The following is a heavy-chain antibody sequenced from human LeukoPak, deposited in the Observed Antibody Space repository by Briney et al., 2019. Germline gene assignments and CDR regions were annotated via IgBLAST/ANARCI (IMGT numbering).Heavy chain of an antibody. J-gene: IGHJ4*02. CDR2: IYHSGST. D-gene: IGHD2-2*01. Sequence: PSETLSLTCAVSGYSISSGYYWGWIRQPPGKGLEWIGSIYHSGSTYYNPSLKSRVTISVDTSKNQFSLKLSSVTAADTAVYYCARAVPRYCSSTSCLPPYWGQGTLVTVSS. CDR1: GYSISSGYY. CDR3: ARAVPRYCSSTSCLPPY. V-gene: IGHV4-38-2*01.